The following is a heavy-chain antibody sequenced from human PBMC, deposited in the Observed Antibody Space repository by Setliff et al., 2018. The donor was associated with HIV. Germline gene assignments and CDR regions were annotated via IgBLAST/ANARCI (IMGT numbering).Heavy chain of an antibody. J-gene: IGHJ4*02. CDR2: IYYTGFT. D-gene: IGHD1-1*01. CDR3: TRQGRGDPGLATTRLDY. V-gene: IGHV4-39*01. Sequence: SETLSLTCSVSGDSFSTSSYFWGWVRPSPGKGLEWIGNIYYTGFTYSSPSLKSRVIMSIDTYKSQFSLNLTSVTDSDTAVYYCTRQGRGDPGLATTRLDYWGQGKLVTVSS. CDR1: GDSFSTSSYF.